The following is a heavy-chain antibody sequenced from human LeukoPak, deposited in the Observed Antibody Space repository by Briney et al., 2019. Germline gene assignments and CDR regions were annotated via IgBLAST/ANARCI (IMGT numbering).Heavy chain of an antibody. CDR2: IHTSGST. D-gene: IGHD3-10*02. CDR3: ARVGMFGQCTGTTCHSPFDG. CDR1: SGSISSHY. V-gene: IGHV4-4*07. Sequence: SETLSLTCAVSSGSISSHYWSWVRQPAGKGLEWIGRIHTSGSTNYNPSLKSRVTISVDTSNNQFSLQLSSVTAADTAVYYCARVGMFGQCTGTTCHSPFDGWGQGTLVTVSS. J-gene: IGHJ4*02.